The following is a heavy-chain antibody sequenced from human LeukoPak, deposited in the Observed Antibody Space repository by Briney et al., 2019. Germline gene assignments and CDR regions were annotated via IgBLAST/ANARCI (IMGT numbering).Heavy chain of an antibody. Sequence: SETLSLTCTVSGGSISTDNYYWGWVRQPPDKGLEWIGYIFYSGSTYSNPSLKSRFSISVDSSKNQFSLKLSSVTAADTAVYYCARFTTLGGFYFDYWGQGTLVTVSS. J-gene: IGHJ4*02. V-gene: IGHV4-39*07. CDR2: IFYSGST. CDR3: ARFTTLGGFYFDY. D-gene: IGHD1-1*01. CDR1: GGSISTDNYY.